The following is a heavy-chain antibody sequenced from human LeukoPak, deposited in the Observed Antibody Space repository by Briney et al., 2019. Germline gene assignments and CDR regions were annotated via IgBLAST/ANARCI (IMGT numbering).Heavy chain of an antibody. J-gene: IGHJ4*02. CDR2: IKQDETEK. Sequence: GGSLRLSCAASGFTLSSYWMSWVRQAPGKGLEWVANIKQDETEKYYVDSVKGRFTISRDNAKNSLYLQMNSLRAEDTAVYYCARGLAAEGGDWGQGTLVTVSS. CDR1: GFTLSSYW. D-gene: IGHD6-13*01. V-gene: IGHV3-7*01. CDR3: ARGLAAEGGD.